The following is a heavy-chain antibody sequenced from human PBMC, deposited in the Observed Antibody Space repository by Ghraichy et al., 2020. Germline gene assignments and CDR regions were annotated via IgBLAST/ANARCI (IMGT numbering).Heavy chain of an antibody. CDR3: AKSQCGGDCHVDH. Sequence: SCAASGFTFSAYVMHWVRQVPGKGLEWVAGLSYDGSYKYYADSVNGRFTIFRDNSKNTLYLQVNSLRGEDTAVYYCAKSQCGGDCHVDHWGQGTLVTVSS. CDR2: LSYDGSYK. D-gene: IGHD2-21*02. CDR1: GFTFSAYV. J-gene: IGHJ4*02. V-gene: IGHV3-30-3*01.